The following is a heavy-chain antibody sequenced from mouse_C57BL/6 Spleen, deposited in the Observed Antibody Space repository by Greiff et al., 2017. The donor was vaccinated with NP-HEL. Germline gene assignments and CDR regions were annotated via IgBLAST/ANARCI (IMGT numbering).Heavy chain of an antibody. D-gene: IGHD1-1*01. V-gene: IGHV1-66*01. CDR1: GYSFTSYY. CDR2: IYPGSGNT. CDR3: ARRYYGSSWYFDV. J-gene: IGHJ1*03. Sequence: VKLMESGPELVKPGASVKISCKASGYSFTSYYIHWVKQRPGQGLEWIGWIYPGSGNTKYNEKFKGKATLTADTSSSTAYMQLSSLTSEDSAVYYCARRYYGSSWYFDVWGTGTTVTVSS.